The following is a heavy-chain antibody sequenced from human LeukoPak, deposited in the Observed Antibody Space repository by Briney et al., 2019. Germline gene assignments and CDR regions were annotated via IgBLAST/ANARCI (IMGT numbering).Heavy chain of an antibody. CDR1: GFTFSGYA. CDR2: LSNSGGST. V-gene: IGHV3-23*01. D-gene: IGHD4-23*01. J-gene: IGHJ4*02. CDR3: AKDGIAGADNSHFDN. Sequence: QPGGSVRLSCATAGFTFSGYAMSWVRQAPGKGLEWVSGLSNSGGSTYYADSVKGRFTISRDNSKNTLYLQMNSLRAEDTAVYYCAKDGIAGADNSHFDNWGQGTLVTVSS.